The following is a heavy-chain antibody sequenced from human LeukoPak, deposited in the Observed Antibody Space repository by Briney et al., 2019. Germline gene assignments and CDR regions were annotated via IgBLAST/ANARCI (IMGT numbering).Heavy chain of an antibody. J-gene: IGHJ6*02. Sequence: SETLSLTCTVSGGSISGGDYYWSWIRQPPGKGLEWIGYIYYGGSTYYNPSLKSRVTISVDTSKNQFSLKLSSVTAADTAVYYCARGGQRKQHRYYYYGMDVWGQGTTVTVSS. D-gene: IGHD5-18*01. CDR2: IYYGGST. CDR3: ARGGQRKQHRYYYYGMDV. CDR1: GGSISGGDYY. V-gene: IGHV4-30-4*01.